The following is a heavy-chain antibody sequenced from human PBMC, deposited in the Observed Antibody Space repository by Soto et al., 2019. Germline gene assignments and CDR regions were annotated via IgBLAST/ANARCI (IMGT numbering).Heavy chain of an antibody. Sequence: SENLPLPCTVSGGSLSRYYWSWFRQPPGKGLEWIGYIYYSGSTNYNPSLRGRVTISVDTSKNQFSLKLSSVTAADTAVYYCARHGRYSELTWFDPWGQGTLVTVSS. D-gene: IGHD1-26*01. CDR3: ARHGRYSELTWFDP. CDR2: IYYSGST. J-gene: IGHJ5*02. CDR1: GGSLSRYY. V-gene: IGHV4-59*08.